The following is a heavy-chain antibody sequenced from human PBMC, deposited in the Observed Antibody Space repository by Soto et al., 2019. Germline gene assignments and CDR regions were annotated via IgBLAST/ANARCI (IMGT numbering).Heavy chain of an antibody. CDR1: GYTFTSYA. CDR3: ARRYNYYDRSGDYSTLLYYFDY. J-gene: IGHJ4*02. CDR2: INAGNGNT. Sequence: ASVKVSCKASGYTFTSYAMHWVRQAPGQRLEWMGWINAGNGNTKYSQKFQGRVTITRDTSASTAYMELSSLRSDDTAVYYCARRYNYYDRSGDYSTLLYYFDYWGQGTLVTVSS. V-gene: IGHV1-3*01. D-gene: IGHD3-22*01.